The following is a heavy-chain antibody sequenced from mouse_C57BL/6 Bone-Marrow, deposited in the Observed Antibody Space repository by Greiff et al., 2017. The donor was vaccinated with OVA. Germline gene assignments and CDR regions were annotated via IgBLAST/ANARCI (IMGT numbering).Heavy chain of an antibody. CDR2: IDPETGGT. CDR1: GYTFTDYE. V-gene: IGHV1-15*01. J-gene: IGHJ4*01. Sequence: VQLKQSGAELVRPGASVTLSCKASGYTFTDYEMHWVKQTPVHGLEWIGAIDPETGGTAYNQKFKGKAILTADKSSSAAYMELRSLTSEYSAVYYCTRCYSNDYAMDYWGQGTSVTVSS. D-gene: IGHD2-5*01. CDR3: TRCYSNDYAMDY.